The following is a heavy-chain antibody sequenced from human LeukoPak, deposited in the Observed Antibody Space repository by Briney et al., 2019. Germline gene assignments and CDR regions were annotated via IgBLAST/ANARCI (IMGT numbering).Heavy chain of an antibody. CDR3: ASDHSGWLGLGY. CDR1: GYSIGSGYY. CDR2: IYHSGST. Sequence: PSETLSLTCTVSGYSIGSGYYWGWIRQPPGKGLEWIGSIYHSGSTYYNPSLRSRVTISVDTSKNQFSLRLSSVTATDTGVYYCASDHSGWLGLGYWGQGTLVSVSS. D-gene: IGHD6-19*01. V-gene: IGHV4-38-2*02. J-gene: IGHJ4*02.